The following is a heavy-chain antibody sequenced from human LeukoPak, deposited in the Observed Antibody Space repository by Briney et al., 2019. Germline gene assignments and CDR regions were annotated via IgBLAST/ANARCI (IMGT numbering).Heavy chain of an antibody. CDR2: IYHSGST. V-gene: IGHV4-4*02. CDR3: ASGGPYYYGSGSYPH. D-gene: IGHD3-10*01. J-gene: IGHJ4*02. CDR1: GGSISSSNW. Sequence: SGTLSLTCAVSGGSISSSNWWRWVRQPPGKGLEWIGEIYHSGSTNYNPSLKSRVTISVDKSKNQFSLKLSSVTAADTAVYYRASGGPYYYGSGSYPHWGQGTLVTVSS.